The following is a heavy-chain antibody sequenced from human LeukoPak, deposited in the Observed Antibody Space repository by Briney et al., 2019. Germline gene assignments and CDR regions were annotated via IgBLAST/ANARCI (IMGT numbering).Heavy chain of an antibody. J-gene: IGHJ4*02. D-gene: IGHD3-16*02. Sequence: ASVKVSCKASGYTFTGYYIHWVRQAPGQGLECMGWINPNSGGTNYAQKFQGRVTMTRDTSISTAYMELSRLRSDDTAVYYCARDLSLRLGELSSLTLDYWGQGTLVTVSS. CDR1: GYTFTGYY. CDR2: INPNSGGT. CDR3: ARDLSLRLGELSSLTLDY. V-gene: IGHV1-2*02.